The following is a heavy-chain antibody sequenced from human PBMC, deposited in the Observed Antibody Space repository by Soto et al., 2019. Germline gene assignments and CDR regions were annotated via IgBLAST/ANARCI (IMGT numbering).Heavy chain of an antibody. J-gene: IGHJ4*02. D-gene: IGHD3-22*01. V-gene: IGHV5-51*01. CDR2: IYPGDSDT. Sequence: GESLKISCKGSGYSFTSYWIGWVRQMPGKGLEWMGIIYPGDSDTRYSPSFQGQVTISADKSISTAYLQWSSLMASDTAMYYCARDRSYYYDSSGYYPAGYFDYWGQGTLVTVSS. CDR3: ARDRSYYYDSSGYYPAGYFDY. CDR1: GYSFTSYW.